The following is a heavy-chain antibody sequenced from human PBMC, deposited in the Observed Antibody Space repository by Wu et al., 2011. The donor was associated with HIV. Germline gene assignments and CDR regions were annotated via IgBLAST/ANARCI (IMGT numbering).Heavy chain of an antibody. CDR2: VSPYNGDT. Sequence: SVKVSCTASGYTFVSYGISWVRQAPGQGLEWMGWVSPYNGDTNYAQNFQGRVSMTADPFTSTAYMELRSLRSDDTAVYYCTRDPRHSDTSGFSSLHYWGQGTLVIVSS. D-gene: IGHD3-22*01. CDR3: TRDPRHSDTSGFSSLHY. V-gene: IGHV1-18*01. J-gene: IGHJ4*02. CDR1: GYTFVSYG.